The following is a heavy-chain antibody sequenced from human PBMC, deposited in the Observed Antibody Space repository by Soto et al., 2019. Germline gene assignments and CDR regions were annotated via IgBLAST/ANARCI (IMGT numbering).Heavy chain of an antibody. V-gene: IGHV4-30-2*01. D-gene: IGHD5-12*01. Sequence: QLQLQESGSGLVKPSQTLSLTCAVSVGSISSGGYSWSWIRQPPGKGLEWIGYIYLSGSTYYNPSLRSRVTISVDRSKDQCSRKLSSVPAADTAVYYCAAGGGLPRYYWGQGTLVTVSS. CDR3: AAGGGLPRYY. CDR1: VGSISSGGYS. CDR2: IYLSGST. J-gene: IGHJ4*02.